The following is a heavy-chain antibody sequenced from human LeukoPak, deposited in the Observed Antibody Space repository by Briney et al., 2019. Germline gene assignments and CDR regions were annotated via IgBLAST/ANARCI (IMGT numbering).Heavy chain of an antibody. V-gene: IGHV4-59*01. CDR2: IYHSGST. D-gene: IGHD2-15*01. CDR1: GGSISSYY. Sequence: SETLSLTCTVSGGSISSYYWSWIRQPPGKGLEWIGYIYHSGSTNYNPSLKSRVAQSVDTSKSQFSLKLRSVTAADTAVYYRARVSCSGGNCYFDYWGQGTLVTVSS. CDR3: ARVSCSGGNCYFDY. J-gene: IGHJ4*02.